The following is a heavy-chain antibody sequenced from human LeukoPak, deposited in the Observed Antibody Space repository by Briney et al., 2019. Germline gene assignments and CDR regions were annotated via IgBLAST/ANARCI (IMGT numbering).Heavy chain of an antibody. CDR2: ISAYNGNT. D-gene: IGHD2-15*01. CDR1: GYTFTTYG. CDR3: AGGYCSGGSCYGLLDY. V-gene: IGHV1-18*01. Sequence: ASVKVSCKASGYTFTTYGISWVRQAPGQGLEWMGWISAYNGNTNYAQKLQGRVTMTTDTSTKTAYMELRSLRSDDTAVYYCAGGYCSGGSCYGLLDYWGQGALVIVSS. J-gene: IGHJ4*02.